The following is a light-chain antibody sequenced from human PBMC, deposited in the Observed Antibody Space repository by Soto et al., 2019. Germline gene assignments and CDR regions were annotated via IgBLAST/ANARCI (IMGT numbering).Light chain of an antibody. CDR2: SSS. J-gene: IGLJ2*01. CDR3: AAWDVSLNVVV. V-gene: IGLV1-44*01. Sequence: QSVVTQPPSASETPGQRVTISCSGSASNIGSNPVNWYQQLPGTAPKLLIYSSSHRPSGVPDRISGSKSGTSASLAISGLQSGDEADYYCAAWDVSLNVVVFGGGTKLTVL. CDR1: ASNIGSNP.